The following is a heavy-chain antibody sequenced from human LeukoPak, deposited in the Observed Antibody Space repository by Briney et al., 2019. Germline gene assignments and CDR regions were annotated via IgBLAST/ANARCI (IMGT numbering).Heavy chain of an antibody. CDR3: ARRGIRDFWSGFHYYYYYYMDV. V-gene: IGHV3-21*01. D-gene: IGHD3-3*01. CDR2: ISSSSSCI. Sequence: GGSLRLSCAASGFTFSSYSMNWVRQAPGKGLEWVSSISSSSSCIYYADSVKGRFTISRDNAKNSLYLQMNSLRAEDTAVYYCARRGIRDFWSGFHYYYYYYMDVWGKGTTVTVSS. CDR1: GFTFSSYS. J-gene: IGHJ6*03.